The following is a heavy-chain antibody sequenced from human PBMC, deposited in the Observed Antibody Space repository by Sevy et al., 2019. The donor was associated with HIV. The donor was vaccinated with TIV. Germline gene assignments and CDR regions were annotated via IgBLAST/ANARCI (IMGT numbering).Heavy chain of an antibody. V-gene: IGHV4-59*01. J-gene: IGHJ6*02. CDR2: IYYSGST. Sequence: SETLSLTCTVSGGSISSYYWSWIRQPPGKGLEWIGYIYYSGSTNYNPSLKSLVTISVDTSKNQFSLKLSSVTAADTAVYYCARVGHSYDFWSGSDYYYGMDVWGQGTTVTVSS. CDR3: ARVGHSYDFWSGSDYYYGMDV. D-gene: IGHD3-3*01. CDR1: GGSISSYY.